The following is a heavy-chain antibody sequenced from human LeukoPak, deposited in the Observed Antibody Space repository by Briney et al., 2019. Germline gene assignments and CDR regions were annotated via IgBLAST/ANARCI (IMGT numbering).Heavy chain of an antibody. J-gene: IGHJ5*02. CDR2: INHSGST. V-gene: IGHV4-34*01. CDR1: GFTFSNAW. Sequence: GSLRLSCAASGFTFSNAWMSWIRQPPGKGLEWIGEINHSGSTNYNPSLKSRVTISVDTSKNQFSLKLSSVTAADTAVYYCARAPNYDPWGQGTLVTVSS. CDR3: ARAPNYDP. D-gene: IGHD4/OR15-4a*01.